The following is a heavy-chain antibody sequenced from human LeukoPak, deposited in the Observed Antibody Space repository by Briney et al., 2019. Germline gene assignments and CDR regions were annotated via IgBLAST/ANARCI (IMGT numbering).Heavy chain of an antibody. V-gene: IGHV4-59*11. CDR1: GVSISTHY. D-gene: IGHD3-10*01. Sequence: SETLSLTCNVSGVSISTHYWSWIRQSPGKGLEWIGYIYHNGITNYNPSLKSRVTISIDTSKNEFSLKLTSVTAADTAVYYCAREANYYGSGSYFEGTFDYWGQGSLATVSS. CDR3: AREANYYGSGSYFEGTFDY. CDR2: IYHNGIT. J-gene: IGHJ4*02.